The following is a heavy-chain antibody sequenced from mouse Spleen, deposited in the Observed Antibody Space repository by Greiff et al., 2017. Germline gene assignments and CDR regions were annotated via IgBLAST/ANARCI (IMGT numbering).Heavy chain of an antibody. CDR3: ARYNYGSSYEGFAY. J-gene: IGHJ3*01. D-gene: IGHD1-1*01. V-gene: IGHV1-80*01. Sequence: QLQQSGAELVKPGASVQISCKASGYAFSSYWMNWVKQRPGKGLEWIGQIYPGDGDTNYNGKFKGKATLTADKSSSTAYMQLSSLTSEDSAVYFCARYNYGSSYEGFAYWGQGTLVTVSA. CDR1: GYAFSSYW. CDR2: IYPGDGDT.